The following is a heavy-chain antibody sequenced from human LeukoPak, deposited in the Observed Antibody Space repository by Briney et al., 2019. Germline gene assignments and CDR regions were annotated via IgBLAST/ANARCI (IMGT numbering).Heavy chain of an antibody. CDR3: ARRTTVAPEYHFGS. Sequence: PSETLSLTCTGSGGSISGYYWTWIRQPPGKGLEWIGYIYHSGNTNYNPSLKSRVTISLDMSKNQFSLKLTSVTAADTAVYYCARRTTVAPEYHFGSWGQGILVTVSS. CDR2: IYHSGNT. J-gene: IGHJ4*02. V-gene: IGHV4-59*08. CDR1: GGSISGYY. D-gene: IGHD1-1*01.